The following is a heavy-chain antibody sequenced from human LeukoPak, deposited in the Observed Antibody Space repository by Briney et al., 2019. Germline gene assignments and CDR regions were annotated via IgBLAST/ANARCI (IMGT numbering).Heavy chain of an antibody. CDR2: ISWNSGSI. Sequence: GGSLRLXCAASGFTFDDYAMHWVRQAPGKDLEWVSGISWNSGSIGYADSVKGRFTISRDNAKNSLYLQMNSLRAEDMALCYCAKDTFISGWYYFDYWGQGTLVTVSS. J-gene: IGHJ4*02. CDR1: GFTFDDYA. CDR3: AKDTFISGWYYFDY. V-gene: IGHV3-9*03. D-gene: IGHD6-19*01.